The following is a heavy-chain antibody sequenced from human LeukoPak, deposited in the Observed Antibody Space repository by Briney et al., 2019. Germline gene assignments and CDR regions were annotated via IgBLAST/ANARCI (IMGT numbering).Heavy chain of an antibody. V-gene: IGHV3-15*01. Sequence: PGGSLRLSCTASGFXFTNAWMSWVRQAPGKGLEWVGLIKSKTGGGTTDYAAPVKGRFTISRDDSKNTLYLQMNSLKTEDTAVYYCSTATFNWGQGTLVTVSS. D-gene: IGHD2/OR15-2a*01. J-gene: IGHJ4*02. CDR3: STATFN. CDR2: IKSKTGGGTT. CDR1: GFXFTNAW.